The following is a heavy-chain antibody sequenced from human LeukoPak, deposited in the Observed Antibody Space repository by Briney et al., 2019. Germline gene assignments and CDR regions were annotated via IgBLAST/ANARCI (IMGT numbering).Heavy chain of an antibody. CDR3: ARGRESRYDFWSGYYSGSNPLMDV. J-gene: IGHJ6*02. CDR2: MNPNSGNT. CDR1: GYTFTSYD. D-gene: IGHD3-3*01. Sequence: ASVKVSCKASGYTFTSYDINWVRQATGQGLEWMGWMNPNSGNTGYAQKFQGRVTMTRNTSISTAYMELSGLRSEDTAVYYCARGRESRYDFWSGYYSGSNPLMDVWGQGTTVTVSS. V-gene: IGHV1-8*01.